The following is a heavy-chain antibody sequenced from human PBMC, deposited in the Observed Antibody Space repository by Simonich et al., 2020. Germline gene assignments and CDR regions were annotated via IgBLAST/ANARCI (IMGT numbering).Heavy chain of an antibody. CDR2: ISAYNGNT. CDR1: GYTFTSHG. J-gene: IGHJ4*02. Sequence: QVQLVQSGAEVKKPGASVKVSCKASGYTFTSHGISWVRQAPGQGREWMGWISAYNGNTNYAQKLQGRVTMTTDTSTSTAYMELRSLRSDDTAVYYCARASRGTWWYYYFDYWGQGTLVTVSS. CDR3: ARASRGTWWYYYFDY. V-gene: IGHV1-18*01. D-gene: IGHD2-15*01.